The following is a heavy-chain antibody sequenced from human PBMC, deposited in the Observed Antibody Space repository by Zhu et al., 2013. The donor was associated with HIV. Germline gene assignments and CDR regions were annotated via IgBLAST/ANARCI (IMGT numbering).Heavy chain of an antibody. CDR1: GYTFTSYD. V-gene: IGHV1-8*01. J-gene: IGHJ3*02. CDR3: ARDPGDAFDI. Sequence: QAHLMQSGPEVKKPGASVKVSCKASGYTFTSYDINWVRQATGQGLEWMGWMNPKSGNTGYAQRFQGRITMTRNTSINTAYMELSSLRSEDTAVYYCARDPGDAFDIWGQGTMVTVSS. CDR2: MNPKSGNT. D-gene: IGHD7-27*01.